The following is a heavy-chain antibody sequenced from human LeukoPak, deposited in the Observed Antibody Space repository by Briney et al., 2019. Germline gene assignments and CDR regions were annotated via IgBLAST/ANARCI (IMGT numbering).Heavy chain of an antibody. CDR1: GGTFSSYA. CDR3: AREDSGYDLGPFDY. Sequence: ASVKVSCKASGGTFSSYAISWVRQAPGQGLEWMGRIIPILGIANYAQKFQGRVTITADKSTSTAYMELGSLRSEDTAVYYCAREDSGYDLGPFDYWGQGTLVTASS. D-gene: IGHD5-12*01. V-gene: IGHV1-69*04. J-gene: IGHJ4*02. CDR2: IIPILGIA.